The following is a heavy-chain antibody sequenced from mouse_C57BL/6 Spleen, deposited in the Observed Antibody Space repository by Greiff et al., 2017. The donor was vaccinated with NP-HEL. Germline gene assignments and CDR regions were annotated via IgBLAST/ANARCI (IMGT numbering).Heavy chain of an antibody. CDR1: GYTFTDYE. CDR3: TRSGGQLRRAWFAY. J-gene: IGHJ3*01. V-gene: IGHV1-15*01. CDR2: IDPETGGT. D-gene: IGHD3-2*02. Sequence: QVHVKQSGAELVRPGASVTLSCKASGYTFTDYEMHWVKQTPVHGLEWIGAIDPETGGTAYNQKFKGKAILTADKSSSTAYMELRSLTSEDSAVYYCTRSGGQLRRAWFAYWGQGTLVTVSA.